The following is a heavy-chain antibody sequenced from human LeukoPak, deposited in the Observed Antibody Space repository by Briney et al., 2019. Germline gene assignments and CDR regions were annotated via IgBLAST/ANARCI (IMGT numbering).Heavy chain of an antibody. CDR3: ARDRGGGKPFDY. Sequence: GGSLRLSCAASRFTFNSYEMNWVRQAEGKGRGWDSYISGGGENTYYADSVKGRFTIFRDNTKNSLFLQMNSLRAEDTAVYYCARDRGGGKPFDYWGQGTLVTVSS. J-gene: IGHJ4*02. CDR2: ISGGGENT. CDR1: RFTFNSYE. V-gene: IGHV3-48*03. D-gene: IGHD3-16*01.